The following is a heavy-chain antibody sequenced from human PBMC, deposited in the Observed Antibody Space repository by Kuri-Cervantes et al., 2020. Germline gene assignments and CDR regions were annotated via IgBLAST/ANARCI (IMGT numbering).Heavy chain of an antibody. CDR3: AKGVTTVTTVAFDI. CDR1: GFTVSSNY. Sequence: GGSLRLSCAASGFTVSSNYMSWVRQAPGKGLEWVSVIYSCGSTYYADSVKGRFTISRDNSKNTLYLQMNSLRAEDTAVYYCAKGVTTVTTVAFDIWGQGTMVTVSS. V-gene: IGHV3-53*01. CDR2: IYSCGST. D-gene: IGHD4-17*01. J-gene: IGHJ3*02.